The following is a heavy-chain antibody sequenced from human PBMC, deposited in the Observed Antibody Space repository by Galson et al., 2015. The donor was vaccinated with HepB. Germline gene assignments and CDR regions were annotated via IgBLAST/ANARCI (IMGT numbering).Heavy chain of an antibody. CDR1: GFTFGSHW. J-gene: IGHJ4*02. Sequence: SLRLSCAASGFTFGSHWMNWVRHTPGKGLEWVASMKPDGSEKYYVDSVRGRFTISRDTAKNSLYLQMNGLRAEDTAVYYCYSGHYFGSWGQGTLVTVSS. V-gene: IGHV3-7*01. CDR3: YSGHYFGS. D-gene: IGHD2-15*01. CDR2: MKPDGSEK.